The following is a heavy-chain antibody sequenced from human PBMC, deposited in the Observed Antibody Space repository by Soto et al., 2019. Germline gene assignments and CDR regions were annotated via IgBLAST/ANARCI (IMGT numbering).Heavy chain of an antibody. V-gene: IGHV4-59*08. Sequence: PSETLSLTCTVSGGSLNYYYWSWIRQPPGKGLGWIGFVFSTGSTNYNPSLKSRVTISLDTSKNHFSLHLNSVTAADTAIYYCARQDDILTGVDYWGQGTLVTVSS. D-gene: IGHD3-9*01. CDR1: GGSLNYYY. CDR3: ARQDDILTGVDY. CDR2: VFSTGST. J-gene: IGHJ4*02.